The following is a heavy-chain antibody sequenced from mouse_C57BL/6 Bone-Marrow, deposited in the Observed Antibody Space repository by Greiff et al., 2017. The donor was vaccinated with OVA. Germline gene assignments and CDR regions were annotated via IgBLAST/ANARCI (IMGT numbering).Heavy chain of an antibody. Sequence: EVKLQESGAELVRPGASVKLSCTASGFNIKDDYMHWVKQRPEQGLEWIGWIDPENGDTEYASKFQGKATITADTSSNTAYLQLSSLTSEDTAVYYCTTFDYDEDYWGQGTTLTVSS. CDR1: GFNIKDDY. D-gene: IGHD2-4*01. V-gene: IGHV14-4*01. CDR3: TTFDYDEDY. J-gene: IGHJ2*01. CDR2: IDPENGDT.